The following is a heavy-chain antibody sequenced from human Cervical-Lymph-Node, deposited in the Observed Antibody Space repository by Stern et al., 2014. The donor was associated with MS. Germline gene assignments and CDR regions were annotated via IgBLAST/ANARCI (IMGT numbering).Heavy chain of an antibody. CDR1: GYTFTSYY. V-gene: IGHV1-46*01. CDR3: ARGGRYSGSYEGGFDY. J-gene: IGHJ4*02. Sequence: VQLVESGAEVKKPGASVKVSCKASGYTFTSYYIHWVRQAPGQGLEWMGIINHSGGSTSYAQKFQGRVTMTRDTSTSTVYMELSSLRSEDTVVYYCARGGRYSGSYEGGFDYWGQGTLVTVSS. CDR2: INHSGGST. D-gene: IGHD1-26*01.